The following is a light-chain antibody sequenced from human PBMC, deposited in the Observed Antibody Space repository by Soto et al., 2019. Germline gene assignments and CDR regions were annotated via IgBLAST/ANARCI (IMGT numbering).Light chain of an antibody. J-gene: IGLJ1*01. CDR1: SSDVGGYDY. Sequence: SALTQPASVSGSPGQTITISCTGTSSDVGGYDYVSRHQQHPGKAPKLMIYDVSKRPSGVSNRFSGSKSGNTASLTISGLQAEDEADYYCSSKRGSTGVFGTGTKVTVL. V-gene: IGLV2-14*01. CDR2: DVS. CDR3: SSKRGSTGV.